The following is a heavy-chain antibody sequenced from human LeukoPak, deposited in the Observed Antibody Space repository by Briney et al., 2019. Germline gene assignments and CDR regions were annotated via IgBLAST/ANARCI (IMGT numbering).Heavy chain of an antibody. D-gene: IGHD4/OR15-4a*01. J-gene: IGHJ4*02. CDR2: ISYDGSDK. CDR3: AKDWAVTMGTVEL. CDR1: VFTFTNYG. Sequence: PGGSLRLSCAASVFTFTNYGMHWLRQAPGKGLEWVAVISYDGSDKYYADSVQGRSTISRDNSKNTLYLQMNSLGPEDTAVYYCAKDWAVTMGTVELWGQGTLVTVSS. V-gene: IGHV3-30*18.